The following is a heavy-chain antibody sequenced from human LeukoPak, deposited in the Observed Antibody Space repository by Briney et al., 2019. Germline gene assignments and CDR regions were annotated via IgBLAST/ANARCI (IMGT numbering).Heavy chain of an antibody. V-gene: IGHV4-38-2*02. CDR3: ARDLVNRDALDI. D-gene: IGHD3-9*01. CDR2: IYHSGST. CDR1: GYSISSGYY. J-gene: IGHJ3*02. Sequence: SETLSLTCTVSGYSISSGYYWGWIRQPPGKGLEWIGSIYHSGSTYYNPSLKSRVTISLDTSKNQFSLKLNSVTAADTAVYYCARDLVNRDALDIWGQGTMVTVSS.